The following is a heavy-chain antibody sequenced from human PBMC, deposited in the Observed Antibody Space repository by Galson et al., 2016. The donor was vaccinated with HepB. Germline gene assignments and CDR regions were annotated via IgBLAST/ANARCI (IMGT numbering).Heavy chain of an antibody. CDR1: GGSIISNGYY. D-gene: IGHD2-8*01. V-gene: IGHV4-39*01. CDR2: ISYSGPT. CDR3: ARRNVAPFDF. Sequence: SETLSLTCTVSGGSIISNGYYWGWVRQPPGKGLEWIGSISYSGPTYYNPSLKSRVTMSVDTSTNQFSLKLASVTAADTAVYYCARRNVAPFDFWGQGTLVTVSS. J-gene: IGHJ4*02.